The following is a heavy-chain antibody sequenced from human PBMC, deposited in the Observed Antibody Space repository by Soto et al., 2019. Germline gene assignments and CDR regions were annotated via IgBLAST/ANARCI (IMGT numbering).Heavy chain of an antibody. J-gene: IGHJ4*02. CDR1: GYTFTSYG. Sequence: ASVKVSCKASGYTFTSYGISWVRQAPGQGLEWMGWISAYNGNTNYPQKLQGRVTMTTDPSTSTAYGELRSLRSEDTAVYSCARVSYDIWTGYGYFDYWGQGSLVTVAS. D-gene: IGHD3-9*01. CDR2: ISAYNGNT. CDR3: ARVSYDIWTGYGYFDY. V-gene: IGHV1-18*01.